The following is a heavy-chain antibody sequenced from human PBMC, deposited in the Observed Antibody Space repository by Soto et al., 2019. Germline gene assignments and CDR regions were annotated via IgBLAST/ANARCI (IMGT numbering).Heavy chain of an antibody. CDR2: VNPNSGNT. CDR3: ARVLMVYARPPGKYYYYYYGMDV. Sequence: SVKVSSNAARYTFPIYDIKWVLDSTGHGLEWMGWVNPNSGNTGYAQKFQGRVTMTRNTSISTAYMELSSLRSEDTAVYYCARVLMVYARPPGKYYYYYYGMDVWGQGTTVTVSS. CDR1: RYTFPIYD. V-gene: IGHV1-8*01. D-gene: IGHD2-8*01. J-gene: IGHJ6*02.